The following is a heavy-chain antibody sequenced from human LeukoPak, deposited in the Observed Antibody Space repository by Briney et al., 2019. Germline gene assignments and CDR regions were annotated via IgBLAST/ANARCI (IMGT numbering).Heavy chain of an antibody. V-gene: IGHV3-30-3*01. D-gene: IGHD3-22*01. CDR3: AREVGGEVVIKEGYFDY. J-gene: IGHJ4*02. Sequence: PGGSLRLSCAASGFTFSSYAMHWVRQAPGKGLEWVAVISYDGGNKYYADSVKGRFTISRDNSKNTLYLQMNSLRAEDTAVYYCAREVGGEVVIKEGYFDYWGQGTLVTVSS. CDR2: ISYDGGNK. CDR1: GFTFSSYA.